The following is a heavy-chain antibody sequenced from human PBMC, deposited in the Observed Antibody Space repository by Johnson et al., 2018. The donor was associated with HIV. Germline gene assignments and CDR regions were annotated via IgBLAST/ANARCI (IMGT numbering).Heavy chain of an antibody. CDR2: ISSDGSTI. Sequence: QAQLVESGGGVVQPGRSLRLSCAASGFIFSDYYMTWIRQAPGKGLESISYISSDGSTIYYADSMKGRFTISRDNAKNSLYLQMNSLRAEDTAVYYCANVWWGDAFDIWGQGTMVTVSS. CDR3: ANVWWGDAFDI. CDR1: GFIFSDYY. D-gene: IGHD2-8*02. J-gene: IGHJ3*02. V-gene: IGHV3-11*04.